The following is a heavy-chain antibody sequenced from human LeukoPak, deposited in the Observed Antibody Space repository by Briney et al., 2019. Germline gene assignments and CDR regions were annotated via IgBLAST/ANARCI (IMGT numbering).Heavy chain of an antibody. CDR1: GYTFTSYG. CDR2: ISAYNGNT. CDR3: ARVPGSSWYLLPVDY. D-gene: IGHD6-13*01. J-gene: IGHJ4*02. V-gene: IGHV1-18*01. Sequence: ASVKVSCKASGYTFTSYGISWVRQAPGQGLEWMGWISAYNGNTNYAQKLQGRVTMTTDTSTSTAYMELRSLRSDDTAVYYCARVPGSSWYLLPVDYRGQGTLVTVSS.